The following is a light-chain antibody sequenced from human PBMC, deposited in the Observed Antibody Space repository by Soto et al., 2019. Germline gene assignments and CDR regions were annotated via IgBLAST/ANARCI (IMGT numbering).Light chain of an antibody. V-gene: IGKV2-28*01. CDR1: QSLLHSNGYNY. J-gene: IGKJ4*01. CDR2: LGS. Sequence: DIVMTQSPLSLPVTPGEPASISCRSSQSLLHSNGYNYLDWNLQKPGQPPQLLISLGSNRASGVPDRFSGSGSGTDFTLKIITVEAEDVGVYYCMQTLQTPVTFGGGTKVEIK. CDR3: MQTLQTPVT.